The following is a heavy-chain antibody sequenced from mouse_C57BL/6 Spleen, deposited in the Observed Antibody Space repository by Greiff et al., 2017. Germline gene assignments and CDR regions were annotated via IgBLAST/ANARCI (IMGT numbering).Heavy chain of an antibody. CDR2: IDPETGGT. CDR1: GYTFTDYE. Sequence: VKLQQSGAELVRPGASVTLSCKASGYTFTDYEMHWVKQTPVHGLEWIGAIDPETGGTAYNQKFKGKAILTADESSSTAYMELRSLTSEDSAVYYCPITTVVARGGYFDVWGTGTTVTVSS. V-gene: IGHV1-15*01. D-gene: IGHD1-1*01. J-gene: IGHJ1*03. CDR3: PITTVVARGGYFDV.